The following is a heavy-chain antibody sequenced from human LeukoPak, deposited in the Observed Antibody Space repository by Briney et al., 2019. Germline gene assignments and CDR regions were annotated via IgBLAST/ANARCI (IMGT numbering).Heavy chain of an antibody. CDR2: ISGSGGST. J-gene: IGHJ4*02. CDR3: AKDIRITMIVVGTTLDY. Sequence: GGSLRLSCAASGFTFSSYAMSWVRQAPGKGLERVSAISGSGGSTYYADSVKGRFTISRDNSKNTLYLQMNSLRAEDTAVYYCAKDIRITMIVVGTTLDYWGQGTLVTVSS. D-gene: IGHD3-22*01. CDR1: GFTFSSYA. V-gene: IGHV3-23*01.